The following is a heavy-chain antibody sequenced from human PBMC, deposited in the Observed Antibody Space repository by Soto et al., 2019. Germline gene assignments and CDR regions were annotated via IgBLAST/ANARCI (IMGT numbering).Heavy chain of an antibody. Sequence: QVQLQQSGPGLVKPSETLSLTCTVSSGPSSSHNWGWIRQSPGRGLEWIGYVYNTGGTSYNPSLKSRVTISADTSANHLSLTLSSVTAADTAIYYCVRQGIGNLHGLVDVWGQGTMVSVSS. V-gene: IGHV4-59*08. CDR3: VRQGIGNLHGLVDV. CDR1: SGPSSSHN. D-gene: IGHD1-1*01. J-gene: IGHJ6*02. CDR2: VYNTGGT.